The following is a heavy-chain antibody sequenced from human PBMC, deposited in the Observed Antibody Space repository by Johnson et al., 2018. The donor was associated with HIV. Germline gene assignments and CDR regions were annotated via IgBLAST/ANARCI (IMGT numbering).Heavy chain of an antibody. J-gene: IGHJ3*02. CDR3: ARAVRGYSYGLDS. D-gene: IGHD5-18*01. V-gene: IGHV3-66*01. CDR1: GFTFSSNY. CDR2: IYSGGST. Sequence: MLLVESGGGLVQPGGSLRLSCAASGFTFSSNYMSWVRQAPGKGLEWVSVIYSGGSTYYADSVKGRFTISRDNSKNTLYLQMNSLRAEDTAVYYCARAVRGYSYGLDSGGHGTRVTVSS.